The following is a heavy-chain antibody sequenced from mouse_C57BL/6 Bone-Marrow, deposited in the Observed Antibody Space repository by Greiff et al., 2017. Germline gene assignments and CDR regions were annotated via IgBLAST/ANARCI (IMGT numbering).Heavy chain of an antibody. D-gene: IGHD1-1*01. J-gene: IGHJ2*01. CDR1: GYSFTGYY. CDR3: ASYGPYYFDY. V-gene: IGHV1-42*01. CDR2: INPSTGGT. Sequence: EVQRVESGPELVKPGASVKISCKASGYSFTGYYMNWVKQSPEKSLEWIGEINPSTGGTTYNQKFKAKATLTVDKSSSTAYMQLKSLTSEDSAVYYCASYGPYYFDYGGQGTTLTVSS.